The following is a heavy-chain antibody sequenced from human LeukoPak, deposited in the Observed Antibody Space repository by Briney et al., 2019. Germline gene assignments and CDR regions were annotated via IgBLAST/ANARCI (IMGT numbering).Heavy chain of an antibody. D-gene: IGHD3-16*01. CDR2: LNSDGSST. V-gene: IGHV3-74*01. Sequence: PGGSLRLSWAASGFTFSNYWMRWVRQAPGKVLVWVSRLNSDGSSTNYADSVKGRFTISRDNAKNTLYLQRNSLRDEDTAVFYCARSRYDYIWGIDYWGQGTLVTISS. CDR3: ARSRYDYIWGIDY. CDR1: GFTFSNYW. J-gene: IGHJ4*02.